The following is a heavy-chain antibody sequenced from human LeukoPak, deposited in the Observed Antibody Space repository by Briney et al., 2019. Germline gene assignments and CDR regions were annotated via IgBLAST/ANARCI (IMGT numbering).Heavy chain of an antibody. CDR1: GFTFSSYS. V-gene: IGHV3-23*01. CDR2: ISVSGGST. CDR3: AKEFRPGFDY. Sequence: GGSLRLSCAASGFTFSSYSMSWVRQDPGKGLEWVSAISVSGGSTKYADSVKGRFTISRDNSKNTLYLQMNSLRAEDTAIYYCAKEFRPGFDYWGQGTLVTVSS. J-gene: IGHJ4*02. D-gene: IGHD6-6*01.